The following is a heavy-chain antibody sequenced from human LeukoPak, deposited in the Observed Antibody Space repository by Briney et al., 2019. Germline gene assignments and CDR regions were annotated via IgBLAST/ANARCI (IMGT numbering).Heavy chain of an antibody. CDR1: GGSISSGGYY. J-gene: IGHJ3*02. CDR2: IYYSGST. Sequence: SETLSLTCTVSGGSISSGGYYWSWIRQHPGKGLEWIGYIYYSGSTYYNPSLKSRVTISVDTSKNQFSLKLSSVTAADTAVYYCARLVAAAADAFDIWGQGTRVTVSS. D-gene: IGHD6-13*01. CDR3: ARLVAAAADAFDI. V-gene: IGHV4-31*03.